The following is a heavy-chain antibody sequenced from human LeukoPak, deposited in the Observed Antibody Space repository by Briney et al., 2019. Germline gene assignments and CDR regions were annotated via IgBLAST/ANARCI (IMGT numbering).Heavy chain of an antibody. CDR3: AKGAPTYYYDSSGYYSFDY. CDR2: IRYDGSNK. V-gene: IGHV3-30*02. Sequence: TEGSLRLSCAASGFTFSSYGMHWVRQAPGKGLEWVAFIRYDGSNKYYADSVKGRFTISRDNSKNTLYLQMNSLRAEDTAVYYCAKGAPTYYYDSSGYYSFDYWGQGTLVTVSS. CDR1: GFTFSSYG. J-gene: IGHJ4*02. D-gene: IGHD3-22*01.